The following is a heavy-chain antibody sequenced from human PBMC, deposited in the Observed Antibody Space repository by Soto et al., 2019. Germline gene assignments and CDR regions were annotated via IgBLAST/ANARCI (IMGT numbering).Heavy chain of an antibody. CDR3: ARLGPSRAAWLQQLVDY. J-gene: IGHJ4*02. CDR2: IYPGDSDT. CDR1: GYSFTSYW. Sequence: GESLKISCQGSGYSFTSYWIGWVRQMPGKGLEWMGIIYPGDSDTRYSPSFQGQVTISADKSISTAYLQWSSLKASDTAMYYCARLGPSRAAWLQQLVDYWGQGTLVTVSS. V-gene: IGHV5-51*01. D-gene: IGHD6-13*01.